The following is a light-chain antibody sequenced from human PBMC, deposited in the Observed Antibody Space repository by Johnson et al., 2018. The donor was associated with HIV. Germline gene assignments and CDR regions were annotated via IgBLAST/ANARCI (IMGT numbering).Light chain of an antibody. CDR2: EDD. CDR1: SSNIGNNY. Sequence: QSVLTQPPSVSAAPGQKVTISCSGSSSNIGNNYVSWYQQLPGTAPKLLVYEDDKRPSDIPDRFSGSKSGTSATLGITGLQPGDEADYYCGTWDSNLSSGFYGFGAGTKVTVL. V-gene: IGLV1-51*02. CDR3: GTWDSNLSSGFYG. J-gene: IGLJ1*01.